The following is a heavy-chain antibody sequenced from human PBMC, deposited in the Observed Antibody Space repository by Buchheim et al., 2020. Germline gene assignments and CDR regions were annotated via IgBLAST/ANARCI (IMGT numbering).Heavy chain of an antibody. D-gene: IGHD6-19*01. CDR2: IKQDGSEK. V-gene: IGHV3-7*01. Sequence: EVQLVESGGGLVQPGGSLRLSCAASGFTFSSYWMSWVRQAPGKGLEWVANIKQDGSEKSYVDSVKGRFTISRDNAKTSLYLQMNSLRAEDTAVYYCARSRVRGGKQWLVGFDYYGMDVWGQGTT. CDR1: GFTFSSYW. J-gene: IGHJ6*02. CDR3: ARSRVRGGKQWLVGFDYYGMDV.